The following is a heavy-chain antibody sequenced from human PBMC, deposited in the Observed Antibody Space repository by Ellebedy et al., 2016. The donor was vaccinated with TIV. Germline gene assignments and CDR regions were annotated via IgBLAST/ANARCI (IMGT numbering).Heavy chain of an antibody. Sequence: PGGSLRPSCAASGFTFSSYAMSWVAQAPGKGLEWVSTISNTGSRTYYADSGEGRFIISRDNSKKTLYLQMNSLRAEDTAVYYCSKERTTGSYSTDVCDIWGQGTMVTVSS. CDR3: SKERTTGSYSTDVCDI. CDR1: GFTFSSYA. CDR2: ISNTGSRT. J-gene: IGHJ3*02. D-gene: IGHD1-26*01. V-gene: IGHV3-23*01.